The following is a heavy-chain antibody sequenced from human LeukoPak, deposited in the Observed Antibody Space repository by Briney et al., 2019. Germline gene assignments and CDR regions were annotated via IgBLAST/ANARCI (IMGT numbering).Heavy chain of an antibody. Sequence: SVKVSCKASGGTFSSYTISWVRQAPGQGLEWMGRIIPILGIANYAQKFQGRVTITADKSTSTAYMELSSLRSEDTAVYYCARDADDSPFDYWGQGTLVTVSS. J-gene: IGHJ4*02. CDR1: GGTFSSYT. V-gene: IGHV1-69*04. CDR2: IIPILGIA. CDR3: ARDADDSPFDY. D-gene: IGHD1-1*01.